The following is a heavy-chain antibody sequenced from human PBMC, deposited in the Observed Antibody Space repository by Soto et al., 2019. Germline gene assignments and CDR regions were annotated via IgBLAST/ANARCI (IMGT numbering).Heavy chain of an antibody. CDR1: GYTFTSYA. J-gene: IGHJ4*02. CDR3: ARSIVVVTALDY. Sequence: QVQLVQSGAEEKKPGASVKVSCKASGYTFTSYAMHWVCQAPGQRLEWMGWINAGNGNTKYSQKFQGRATITRDTSASTAYMELSSLRSEDTAVYYCARSIVVVTALDYWGQGTLVTVSS. CDR2: INAGNGNT. D-gene: IGHD2-21*02. V-gene: IGHV1-3*05.